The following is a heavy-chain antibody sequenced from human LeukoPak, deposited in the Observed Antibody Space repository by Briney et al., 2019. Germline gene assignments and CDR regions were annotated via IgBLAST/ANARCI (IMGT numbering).Heavy chain of an antibody. CDR3: ANRRGLELLYYYYMDV. V-gene: IGHV3-23*01. J-gene: IGHJ6*03. CDR1: GFTFSNYG. CDR2: ISGSGVNT. Sequence: PGGSLRLSCAASGFTFSNYGMSWVRQPPGKGLEWVSAISGSGVNTYYADSVKGRFTISRDNSKNTLYLQMNSLRAEDTAVYYCANRRGLELLYYYYMDVWGKGTTVTVSS. D-gene: IGHD1-7*01.